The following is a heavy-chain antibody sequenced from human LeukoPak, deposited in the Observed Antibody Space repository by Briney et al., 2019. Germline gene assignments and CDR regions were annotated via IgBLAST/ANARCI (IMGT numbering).Heavy chain of an antibody. D-gene: IGHD3-22*01. CDR1: GFTFSSYD. CDR2: IGTAGDT. CDR3: ARAANYYDSSGYSDAFDI. V-gene: IGHV3-13*01. J-gene: IGHJ3*02. Sequence: GGSLRLSCAASGFTFSSYDMHWVRQATGKGLEWVSAIGTAGDTYYPGSVKGRFTISRENAKNSLYLQMNSLRAGDTAVYYCARAANYYDSSGYSDAFDIWGQGTMVTVSS.